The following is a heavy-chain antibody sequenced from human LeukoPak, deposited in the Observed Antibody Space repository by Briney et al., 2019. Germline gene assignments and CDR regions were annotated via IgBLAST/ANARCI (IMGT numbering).Heavy chain of an antibody. CDR3: ATGGYSGYDAAWDYFEY. CDR2: FDTVGGES. V-gene: IGHV1-24*01. Sequence: ASVNLTFTVAGSTLTELSKHWDRHAPAKGLGWKGGFDTVGGESFYSQKFQGRVTITEETSTDTAYMDQSSLRSEDEAVYYCATGGYSGYDAAWDYFEYWGQGTLVTVPS. D-gene: IGHD5-12*01. J-gene: IGHJ4*02. CDR1: GSTLTELS.